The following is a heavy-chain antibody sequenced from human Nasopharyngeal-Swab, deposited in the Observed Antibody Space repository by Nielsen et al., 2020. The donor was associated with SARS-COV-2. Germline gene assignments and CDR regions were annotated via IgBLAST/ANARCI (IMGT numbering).Heavy chain of an antibody. D-gene: IGHD2-15*01. J-gene: IGHJ6*03. CDR2: IYHSGST. CDR1: GGSISSSNW. Sequence: SETLSLTCAVSGGSISSSNWWSWVRQPPGKGLEWFGEIYHSGSTNYNPSLKSRVTISVDKSKNQFSLKLSSVTVADTAVYYCARGPLPRYCSGGSCYSRYYYYMDVWGKGTTVTVSS. V-gene: IGHV4-4*02. CDR3: ARGPLPRYCSGGSCYSRYYYYMDV.